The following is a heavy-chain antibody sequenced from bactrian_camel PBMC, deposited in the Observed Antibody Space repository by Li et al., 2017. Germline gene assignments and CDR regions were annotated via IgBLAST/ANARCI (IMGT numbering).Heavy chain of an antibody. D-gene: IGHD5*01. V-gene: IGHV3S53*01. CDR1: ELFYRRTSLGWF. CDR2: MDGYGKI. J-gene: IGHJ4*01. Sequence: HVQLVESGGGSVQAGESLTLSCEASELFYRRTSLGWFLGWFRQAPGKEREGVAVMDGYGKITYADSAKGRFTISKDNARNTLYLQMDSLKPEDTAMCYCAARDYVYCDLGREYHYWGQGTQVTVS. CDR3: AARDYVYCDLGREYHY.